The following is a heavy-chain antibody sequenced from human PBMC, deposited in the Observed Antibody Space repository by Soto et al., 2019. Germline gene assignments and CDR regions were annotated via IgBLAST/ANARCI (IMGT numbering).Heavy chain of an antibody. V-gene: IGHV3-23*01. CDR3: ANLRVLMVFDY. CDR1: GFTFSSYA. J-gene: IGHJ4*02. CDR2: ISGSGGST. D-gene: IGHD2-8*01. Sequence: GGSLRLSCAASGFTFSSYAMSWVRQAPGKGLEWVSAISGSGGSTYYADSVKGRFTISRDNSKNTLYLQMNSLRAEDTAIYYCANLRVLMVFDYWGQGTLVTVSS.